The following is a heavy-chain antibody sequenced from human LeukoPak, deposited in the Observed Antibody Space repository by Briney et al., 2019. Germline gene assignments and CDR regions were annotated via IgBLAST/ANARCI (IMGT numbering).Heavy chain of an antibody. CDR1: GFTFRSYA. CDR3: AKTTDGYSSGRSPGWPIDY. Sequence: GRSLRLSCAASGFTFRSYAIYWVRQAPGKGLEWVSGISGSGGDTYFADSVRGRFTIFRDNSKNTVLLQMDSLGAEDTAVYYCAKTTDGYSSGRSPGWPIDYWGQGTLVTVSS. J-gene: IGHJ4*02. CDR2: ISGSGGDT. V-gene: IGHV3-23*01. D-gene: IGHD6-19*01.